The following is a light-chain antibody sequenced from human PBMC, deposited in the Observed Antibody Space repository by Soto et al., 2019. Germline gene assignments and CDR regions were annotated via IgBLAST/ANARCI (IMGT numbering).Light chain of an antibody. J-gene: IGKJ1*01. CDR3: QQYNKWRT. V-gene: IGKV3-15*01. Sequence: EIVLTQSPGTLSLSPGERATLSCRASQSVSSNLAWYQQKPGQAPRLLIYGASTRATGIPARISGSGSGTEFTLTISSLQSEDFAVYYCQQYNKWRTFGQRTKVDI. CDR2: GAS. CDR1: QSVSSN.